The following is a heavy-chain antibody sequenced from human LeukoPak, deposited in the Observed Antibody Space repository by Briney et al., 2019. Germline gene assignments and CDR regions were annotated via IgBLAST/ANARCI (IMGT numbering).Heavy chain of an antibody. CDR2: IYYSGST. V-gene: IGHV4-39*07. CDR1: GGSISSSSYY. J-gene: IGHJ4*02. Sequence: SETLSLTCTVSGGSISSSSYYWGWIRQPPGKGLEWIGSIYYSGSTYYNPSLKSRVTISVDTSKNQFSLKLSSVTAADTAVYYCANSIDFDYGDYYFDYWGQGALVTISS. D-gene: IGHD4-17*01. CDR3: ANSIDFDYGDYYFDY.